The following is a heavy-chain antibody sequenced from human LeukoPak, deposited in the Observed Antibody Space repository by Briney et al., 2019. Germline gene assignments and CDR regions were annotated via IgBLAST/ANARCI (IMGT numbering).Heavy chain of an antibody. CDR1: GFTFRSYX. V-gene: IGHV3-23*01. D-gene: IGHD2-21*02. Sequence: GGSLRLSCAASGFTFRSYXXXXVRQAXGXXXXXXXXXXXXXXXTYYADSVKGRFTISRDNSKNTLYLQMRSLSAEDTAVYYCAKATGEGLAYCGDNCIEYFQRRGQGTLVTVSS. CDR3: AKATGEGLAYCGDNCIEYFQR. CDR2: XXXXXXXT. J-gene: IGHJ1*01.